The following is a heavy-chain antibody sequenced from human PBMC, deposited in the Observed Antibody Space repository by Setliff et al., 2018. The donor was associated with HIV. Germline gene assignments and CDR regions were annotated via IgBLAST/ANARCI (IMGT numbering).Heavy chain of an antibody. CDR3: ARPSHVYDDDGPLGY. J-gene: IGHJ4*02. CDR2: MNPSTGEI. V-gene: IGHV1-8*01. Sequence: ASVKVSCKTSGYSFTGYDINWVRQATGQGLEWMAWMNPSTGEIGYAQKFQGRLTMTRDSSISTAYMELRGLRSEDTAIYYCARPSHVYDDDGPLGYWGQGTLVTVSS. D-gene: IGHD3-16*01. CDR1: GYSFTGYD.